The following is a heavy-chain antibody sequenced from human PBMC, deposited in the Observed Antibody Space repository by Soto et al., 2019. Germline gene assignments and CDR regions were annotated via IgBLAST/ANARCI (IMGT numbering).Heavy chain of an antibody. CDR3: AREGGISARRSDAFDI. Sequence: QVQLQQWGAGLLKPSETLSLTCAVFGGSFSGYYWGWIRQTPGKGLEWIGEINRDGVTNYNPSLKSRLTISVDTSKNQFSLKLSSGTAADTAVYYCAREGGISARRSDAFDIWGQGTMVTVSS. D-gene: IGHD3-16*02. CDR2: INRDGVT. J-gene: IGHJ3*02. V-gene: IGHV4-34*01. CDR1: GGSFSGYY.